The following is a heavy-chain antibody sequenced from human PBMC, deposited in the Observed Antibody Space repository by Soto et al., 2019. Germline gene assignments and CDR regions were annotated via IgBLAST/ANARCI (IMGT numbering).Heavy chain of an antibody. CDR2: IWYDGSNK. CDR1: GFTFSSYG. CDR3: ARDEAGTTTSWFDP. D-gene: IGHD1-1*01. Sequence: QVQLVESGGGVVQPGRSLRLSCAASGFTFSSYGMHWVRQAPGKGLEWVAGIWYDGSNKYYADSVKGRFTISRDNSKNTLYLQMNSLRAEDTAVYYCARDEAGTTTSWFDPWGQGTLVTVSS. V-gene: IGHV3-33*01. J-gene: IGHJ5*02.